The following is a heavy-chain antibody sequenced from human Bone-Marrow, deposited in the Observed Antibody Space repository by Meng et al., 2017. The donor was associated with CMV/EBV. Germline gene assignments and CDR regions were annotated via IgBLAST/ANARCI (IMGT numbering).Heavy chain of an antibody. CDR3: ARAPYPAPQDY. V-gene: IGHV3-7*01. CDR2: IKQDGSEK. Sequence: GGSLRLSCAASGFTFTTYWMTWGRQAPEKGLEWVASIKQDGSEKYYVDSVKGRFTISRDNAKNSLYLQMNSLRAEDTAVYFCARAPYPAPQDYWGQGTLVTVSS. J-gene: IGHJ4*02. CDR1: GFTFTTYW.